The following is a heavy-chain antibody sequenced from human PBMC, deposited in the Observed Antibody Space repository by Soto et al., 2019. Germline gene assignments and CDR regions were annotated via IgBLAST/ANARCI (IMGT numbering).Heavy chain of an antibody. Sequence: EVQLLESGGGLVQPGGSLRLSCAASGFTFSSYAMSWVRQAPGKGLEWVSCNSGSGGTTYYADSVKGRFTISRDNSKNKLYLQMNSLRAEDTALYYCAKVRGVITVGKRYMDVWGQGTTVTVSS. J-gene: IGHJ6*02. CDR1: GFTFSSYA. D-gene: IGHD6-19*01. V-gene: IGHV3-23*01. CDR2: NSGSGGTT. CDR3: AKVRGVITVGKRYMDV.